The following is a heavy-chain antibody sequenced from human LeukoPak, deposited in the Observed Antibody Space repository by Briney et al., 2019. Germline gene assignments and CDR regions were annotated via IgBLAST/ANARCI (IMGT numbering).Heavy chain of an antibody. CDR3: STWAFYHSLDV. CDR2: INRDGGKT. V-gene: IGHV3-43*02. Sequence: GGSLRLSCAASGFAFHAFDMQWVRQAPGKGLEWVSFINRDGGKTYYADSVRGRFTIARDNSKNSLYLQMNSLRTEVTAFYYCSTWAFYHSLDVWGQGTTVTVSS. J-gene: IGHJ6*02. CDR1: GFAFHAFD. D-gene: IGHD5/OR15-5a*01.